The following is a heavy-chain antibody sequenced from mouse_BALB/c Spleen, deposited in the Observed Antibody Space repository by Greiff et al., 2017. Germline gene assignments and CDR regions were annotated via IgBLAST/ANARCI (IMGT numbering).Heavy chain of an antibody. CDR1: GYTFTDYA. CDR3: ARSDYGNPFAY. J-gene: IGHJ3*01. CDR2: ISTYYGDA. V-gene: IGHV1S137*01. D-gene: IGHD2-1*01. Sequence: QVQLQQSGAELVRPGVSVKISCKGSGYTFTDYAMHWVKQSHAKSLEWIGVISTYYGDASYNQKFKGKATMTVDKSSSTAYMELARLTSEDSAIYYCARSDYGNPFAYWGQGTLVTVSA.